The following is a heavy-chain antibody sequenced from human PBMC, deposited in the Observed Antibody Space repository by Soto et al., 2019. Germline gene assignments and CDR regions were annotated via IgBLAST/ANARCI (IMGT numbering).Heavy chain of an antibody. V-gene: IGHV4-61*01. Sequence: PSEPLSLTFTVSSFSVRSVSYFWSWIRQAPGKGLEWIGYIIYSGSTNYNPSLKSRFTITVDTSKNKFTFTHSSATAGDTAVYYCARDQSTPDDALDIWGQGTMVTVSS. CDR1: SFSVRSVSYF. J-gene: IGHJ3*02. CDR3: ARDQSTPDDALDI. CDR2: IIYSGST. D-gene: IGHD2-15*01.